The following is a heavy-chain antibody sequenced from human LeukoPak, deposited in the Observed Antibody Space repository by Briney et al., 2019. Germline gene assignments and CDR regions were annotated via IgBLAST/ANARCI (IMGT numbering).Heavy chain of an antibody. CDR2: ISAYNGNT. V-gene: IGHV1-18*01. CDR1: GYTFTSYG. J-gene: IGHJ6*02. Sequence: GASVKVSCKASGYTFTSYGISWVRQAPGQGLEWMGWISAYNGNTNYAQKLQGRVTMTTDTSTSTAYMELRSLRSDDTAVYYCARIPSTMVPYYYGMDVWGQGTTVTVSS. D-gene: IGHD3-10*01. CDR3: ARIPSTMVPYYYGMDV.